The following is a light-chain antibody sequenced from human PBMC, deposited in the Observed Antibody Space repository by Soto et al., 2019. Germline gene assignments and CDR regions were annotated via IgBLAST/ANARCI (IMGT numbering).Light chain of an antibody. Sequence: HSVLTQPPSASGSPGQSVTISCTGTSSDVGGYNYVSWYQQHPGKAPKLMIYEVSKRPSGVPDRFSGSKSGNTASLTVSGLQAEDEADYYCSSYAGSNTFYDLGTGTRVTAL. CDR1: SSDVGGYNY. V-gene: IGLV2-8*01. CDR2: EVS. J-gene: IGLJ1*01. CDR3: SSYAGSNTFYD.